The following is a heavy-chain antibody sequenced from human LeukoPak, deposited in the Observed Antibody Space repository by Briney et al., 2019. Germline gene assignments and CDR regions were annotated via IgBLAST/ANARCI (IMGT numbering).Heavy chain of an antibody. J-gene: IGHJ4*02. CDR2: MNPNSGNT. D-gene: IGHD3-16*01. CDR3: ASSSSGGGEFDY. CDR1: GYTFTSYD. V-gene: IGHV1-8*01. Sequence: ASVKVSCKASGYTFTSYDINWVRQATGQGLEWMGWMNPNSGNTGYAQKFQGRATMTRNTSISTAYMELSSLRSEDTAVYYCASSSSGGGEFDYWGQGTLITVSS.